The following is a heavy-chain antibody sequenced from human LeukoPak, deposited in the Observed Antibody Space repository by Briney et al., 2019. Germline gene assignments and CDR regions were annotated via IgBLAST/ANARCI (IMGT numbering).Heavy chain of an antibody. CDR1: GVSISSYY. CDR3: ARWVGSGWYFDY. J-gene: IGHJ4*02. Sequence: PSETLSLTCTVSGVSISSYYWCWIRQPPGKGLEWIGYIYYSGSTNYNPSLKSRVTISVDTSKNQLSLKLSSVTAADTAVYYCARWVGSGWYFDYWGQGTLVTVSS. V-gene: IGHV4-59*01. CDR2: IYYSGST. D-gene: IGHD6-19*01.